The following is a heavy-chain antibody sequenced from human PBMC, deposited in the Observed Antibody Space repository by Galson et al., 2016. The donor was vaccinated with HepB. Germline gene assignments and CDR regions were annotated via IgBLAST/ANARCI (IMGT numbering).Heavy chain of an antibody. CDR2: IIPLYGTA. D-gene: IGHD2-21*02. J-gene: IGHJ6*02. Sequence: SVKVSCKASGGTFSSYAISWVRQAPGQGLEWMGGIIPLYGTANYAQTFRGRATINADECTRTAYMELSTLKSEDTAVYYCARAYCGGDCTLGYWYYAMAVWGQGTTVTVSS. V-gene: IGHV1-69*13. CDR3: ARAYCGGDCTLGYWYYAMAV. CDR1: GGTFSSYA.